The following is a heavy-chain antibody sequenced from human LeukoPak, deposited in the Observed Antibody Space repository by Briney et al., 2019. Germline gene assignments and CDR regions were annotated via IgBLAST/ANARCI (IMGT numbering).Heavy chain of an antibody. CDR1: GFTFDNYG. J-gene: IGHJ4*02. CDR3: ARDRYDDSSDFMDY. V-gene: IGHV3-20*04. CDR2: IYWNGSST. Sequence: WGSLRLSCTASGFTFDNYGLSWVRQPPGKGLEWVSCIYWNGSSTDYADSVKGRFTISRDNAKNSLYQQMTSMSAKASALYYFARDRYDDSSDFMDYWGEGTLVTVSS. D-gene: IGHD3-22*01.